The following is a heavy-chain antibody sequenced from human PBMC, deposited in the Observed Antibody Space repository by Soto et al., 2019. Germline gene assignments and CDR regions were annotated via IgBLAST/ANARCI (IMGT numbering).Heavy chain of an antibody. CDR2: INPTDSET. J-gene: IGHJ6*02. CDR3: ASPTMNSTYFYYAMDV. V-gene: IGHV5-10-1*01. D-gene: IGHD1-1*01. Sequence: GESLKISCKTSGHRFTTYWISWVRQMPGKGLEYMGKINPTDSETNYSPSFEGHVTFSVDRSTSTAYVRWNSLKASDTAMYYCASPTMNSTYFYYAMDVWGQGTTVTVSS. CDR1: GHRFTTYW.